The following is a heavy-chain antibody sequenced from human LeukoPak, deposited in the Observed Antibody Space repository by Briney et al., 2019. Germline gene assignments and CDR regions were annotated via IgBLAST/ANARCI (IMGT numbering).Heavy chain of an antibody. CDR1: GFPFRNYA. V-gene: IGHV3-23*01. CDR3: AMKYSTIFY. D-gene: IGHD3-3*01. Sequence: GGSLRLSCAASGFPFRNYAMIWVRQAPGKGLEWVSAISGSGENTYYADSVKGRFTISRDNSKNTVYLQVNSLRAEDTAIYYCAMKYSTIFYWGQGTLVTVSS. CDR2: ISGSGENT. J-gene: IGHJ4*02.